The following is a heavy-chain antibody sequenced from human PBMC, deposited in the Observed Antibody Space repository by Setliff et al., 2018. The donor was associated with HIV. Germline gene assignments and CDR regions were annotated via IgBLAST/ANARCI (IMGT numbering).Heavy chain of an antibody. J-gene: IGHJ4*02. Sequence: SETLSLTCSVSGASISAYHWSWVRQPPGKGLEWIGYIYNSGNTNYNPSLESRVTMSIDTSKNQFSLKLISVTAADTAMYYCARLDYGSGSYPYLFDYWGQGALVTVSS. V-gene: IGHV4-59*01. CDR3: ARLDYGSGSYPYLFDY. CDR2: IYNSGNT. CDR1: GASISAYH. D-gene: IGHD3-10*01.